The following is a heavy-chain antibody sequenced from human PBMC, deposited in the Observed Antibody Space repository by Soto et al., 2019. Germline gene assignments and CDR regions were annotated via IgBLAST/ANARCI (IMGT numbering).Heavy chain of an antibody. CDR3: ARGVKYCSGGSCYSGWFDP. CDR1: GGSISSGGYY. CDR2: IYYSGST. D-gene: IGHD2-15*01. V-gene: IGHV4-31*03. J-gene: IGHJ5*02. Sequence: SETLSLTCTVSGGSISSGGYYWSWIRQHPGKGLEWIGYIYYSGSTYYNPSLKSRVTISVDTSKNQFSLKLSSVTAADTAVYYCARGVKYCSGGSCYSGWFDPWGQGTLVTSPQ.